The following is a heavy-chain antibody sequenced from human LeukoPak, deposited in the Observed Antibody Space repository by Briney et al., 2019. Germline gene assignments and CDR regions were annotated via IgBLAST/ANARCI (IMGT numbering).Heavy chain of an antibody. D-gene: IGHD3-3*01. J-gene: IGHJ3*02. CDR1: GFTFSSYG. V-gene: IGHV3-30*02. CDR3: AKDRPRLRFLEWPGAFDI. CDR2: IRYDGSNK. Sequence: GGSLRLSCAASGFTFSSYGMHWVRQAPGKGLEWVAFIRYDGSNKYYADSVKGRFTISRDNSKNTLYLQMNSLRAEDTAVYYCAKDRPRLRFLEWPGAFDIWGQGTMVTVSS.